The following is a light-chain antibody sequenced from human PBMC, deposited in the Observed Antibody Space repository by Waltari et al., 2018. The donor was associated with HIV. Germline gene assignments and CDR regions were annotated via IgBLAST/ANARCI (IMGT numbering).Light chain of an antibody. V-gene: IGLV8-61*01. CDR1: SGSVSSAYY. CDR2: NTA. CDR3: LLYMASGRV. J-gene: IGLJ3*02. Sequence: QTVVTQEPSFSVSPGGTITLTCGLSSGSVSSAYYPSWYQQTTGQPPPPLIYNTATRSSGVPYRFSGSIVGNKAALTITGAQSEDESDYYCLLYMASGRVFGGGTRLTVL.